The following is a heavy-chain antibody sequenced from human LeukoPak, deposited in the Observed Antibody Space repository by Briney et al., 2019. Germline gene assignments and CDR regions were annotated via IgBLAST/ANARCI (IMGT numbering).Heavy chain of an antibody. V-gene: IGHV1-18*01. CDR3: ARDMALEQPEYFQH. Sequence: ASVKVSCKASGYTFTSYGISWVRQAPGEGLEWMGWISAYTGNTNYAQKLQGRVTMTTDTSTSTAYMELRSLRSDDTAVYYCARDMALEQPEYFQHWGQGTLVTVSS. J-gene: IGHJ1*01. CDR2: ISAYTGNT. CDR1: GYTFTSYG. D-gene: IGHD3-3*01.